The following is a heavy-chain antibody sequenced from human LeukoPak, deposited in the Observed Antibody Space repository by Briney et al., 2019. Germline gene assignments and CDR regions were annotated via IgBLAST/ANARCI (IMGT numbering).Heavy chain of an antibody. CDR3: ARTARAWDHFDY. V-gene: IGHV4-34*01. CDR1: GGSFSGYY. J-gene: IGHJ4*02. CDR2: INHSGST. Sequence: PSETLSLTCAVYGGSFSGYYWSWIRQPPGKGLEWIGEINHSGSTNHNPSLKSRVTISVDTSKNHFSLKLSSVTAADTAVYYCARTARAWDHFDYWGQGTLVTVSS. D-gene: IGHD1-26*01.